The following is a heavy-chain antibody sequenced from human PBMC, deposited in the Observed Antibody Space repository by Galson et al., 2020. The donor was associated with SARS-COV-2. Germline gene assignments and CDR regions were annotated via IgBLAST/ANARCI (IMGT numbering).Heavy chain of an antibody. J-gene: IGHJ3*02. Sequence: GESLKISCAASGFTFSSYAMSWVRQAPGKGLEWVSAISGSGGSTYYADSVKGRFTISRDNSKNTLYLQMNSLRAEDTAVYYCAKGLRLGELSLRDDAFDIWGQGTMVIVSS. CDR2: ISGSGGST. V-gene: IGHV3-23*01. CDR1: GFTFSSYA. CDR3: AKGLRLGELSLRDDAFDI. D-gene: IGHD3-16*02.